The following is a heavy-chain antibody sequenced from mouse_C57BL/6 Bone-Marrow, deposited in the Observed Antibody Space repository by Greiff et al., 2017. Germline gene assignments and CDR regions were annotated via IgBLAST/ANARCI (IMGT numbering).Heavy chain of an antibody. D-gene: IGHD2-4*01. CDR2: IWRGGST. J-gene: IGHJ4*01. CDR3: AKSPLYYDYDGSLDLAMDY. Sequence: QVQLKQSGPGLVQPSQSLSITCTVSGFSLTSYGVHWVRQSPGKGLEWLGVIWRGGSTDYNAAFMSRLSITKDNSKSQVFFKMNSLQADDTAIYYCAKSPLYYDYDGSLDLAMDYWGQGTSVTVSS. V-gene: IGHV2-5*01. CDR1: GFSLTSYG.